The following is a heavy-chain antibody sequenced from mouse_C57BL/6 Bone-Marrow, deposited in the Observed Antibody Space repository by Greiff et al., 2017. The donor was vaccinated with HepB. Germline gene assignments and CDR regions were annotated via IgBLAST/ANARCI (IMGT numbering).Heavy chain of an antibody. CDR3: TRERYGSSYGWYFDV. D-gene: IGHD1-1*01. J-gene: IGHJ1*03. CDR2: IDPETGGT. Sequence: VQLVESGAELVRPGASVTLSCKASGYTFTDYEMHWVKQTPVHGLEWIGAIDPETGGTAYNQKFKGKAILTADKSSSTAYMELRSLTSEDSAVYYCTRERYGSSYGWYFDVWGTGTTVTVSS. V-gene: IGHV1-15*01. CDR1: GYTFTDYE.